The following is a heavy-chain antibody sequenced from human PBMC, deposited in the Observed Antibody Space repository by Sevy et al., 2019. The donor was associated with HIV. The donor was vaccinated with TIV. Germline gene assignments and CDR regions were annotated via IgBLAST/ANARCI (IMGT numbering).Heavy chain of an antibody. Sequence: GGCLRLSCAASGFTFSAYAMNWVRQAPGKGLEWVSAINGNGRSTHYTDSVEGRFTISRYNSKNTLFLQMNSLRAEDTAVYYCAKTINSGGGLVPPANYFYYGMDVWGQGTTVIVSS. J-gene: IGHJ6*02. CDR3: AKTINSGGGLVPPANYFYYGMDV. CDR1: GFTFSAYA. CDR2: INGNGRST. V-gene: IGHV3-23*01. D-gene: IGHD2-2*01.